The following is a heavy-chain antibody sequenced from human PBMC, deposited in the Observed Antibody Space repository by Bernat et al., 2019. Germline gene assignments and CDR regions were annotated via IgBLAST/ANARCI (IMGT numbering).Heavy chain of an antibody. V-gene: IGHV3-23*01. CDR3: AKVGYFDWLLYYFDY. Sequence: EVQLLESGGGLVQPGGSLRLSCAASGFTFSSYAMSWVRQAPGKGLEWVSAISGSGGSTYYADSVKGRFTISRDNSKNTLYLQMNSLRAEVTAVYYCAKVGYFDWLLYYFDYWGQGTLVTVSS. CDR1: GFTFSSYA. CDR2: ISGSGGST. D-gene: IGHD3-9*01. J-gene: IGHJ4*02.